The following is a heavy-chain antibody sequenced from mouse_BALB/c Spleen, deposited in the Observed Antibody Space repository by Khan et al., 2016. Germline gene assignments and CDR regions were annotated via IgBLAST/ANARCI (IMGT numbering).Heavy chain of an antibody. J-gene: IGHJ2*01. CDR3: ARLRSANY. CDR2: INTYTGEP. Sequence: QIQLVQSGPELKKPGETVKISCKASGYTFTDYGMNWVKQAPGKGLQWMGWINTYTGEPTYADDFKGRFACSLETSANTAYLQINNLKNEDMATYFCARLRSANYWGQGTTLTVSS. CDR1: GYTFTDYG. D-gene: IGHD1-1*01. V-gene: IGHV9-1*02.